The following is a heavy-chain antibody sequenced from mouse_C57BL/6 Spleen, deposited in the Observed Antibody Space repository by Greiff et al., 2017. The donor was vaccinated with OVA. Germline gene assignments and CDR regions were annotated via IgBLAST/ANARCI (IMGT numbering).Heavy chain of an antibody. Sequence: VQLQQSGAELAKPGASVKLSCKASGYTFTSYWMHWVKQRPGQGLEWIGYINPSSGYTKYNQKFKDKATLTADKSSSTAYMQLSSLTYEDSAVYYCARRGVKDYDEGLYAMDYWGQGTSVTVSS. CDR3: ARRGVKDYDEGLYAMDY. D-gene: IGHD2-4*01. CDR1: GYTFTSYW. V-gene: IGHV1-7*01. J-gene: IGHJ4*01. CDR2: INPSSGYT.